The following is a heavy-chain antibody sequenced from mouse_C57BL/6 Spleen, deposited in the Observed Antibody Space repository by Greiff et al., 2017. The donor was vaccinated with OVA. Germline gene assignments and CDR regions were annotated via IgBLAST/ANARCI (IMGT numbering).Heavy chain of an antibody. Sequence: EVQLQQSGPELVKPGASVKISCKASGYSFTGYYMNWVKQSPEKSLEWIGEINPSTGGTTYNQKFKAKATLTVDKSSSTAYMQLKSLTSEDSAVYYCARGIYDGDYFDYWGQGTTLTVSS. V-gene: IGHV1-42*01. D-gene: IGHD2-12*01. J-gene: IGHJ2*01. CDR3: ARGIYDGDYFDY. CDR1: GYSFTGYY. CDR2: INPSTGGT.